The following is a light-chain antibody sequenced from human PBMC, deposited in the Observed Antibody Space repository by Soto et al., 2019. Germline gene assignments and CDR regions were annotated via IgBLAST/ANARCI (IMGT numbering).Light chain of an antibody. Sequence: QSVLTQPASVSGSPGQSIPISCTGTSSDVGAYNYVSWYQQHPGKAPKLMIFDVSNRPSGVSNRFSGSNSGNTASLTISGLQAEDEADYYCCSYTTPPTRVFGGGTELTDL. V-gene: IGLV2-14*01. CDR1: SSDVGAYNY. J-gene: IGLJ3*02. CDR3: CSYTTPPTRV. CDR2: DVS.